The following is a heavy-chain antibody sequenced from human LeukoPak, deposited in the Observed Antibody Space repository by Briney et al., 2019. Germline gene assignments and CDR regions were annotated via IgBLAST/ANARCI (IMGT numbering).Heavy chain of an antibody. CDR3: ARVTGYIVEDYFDY. CDR1: GGSISSYY. CDR2: ISHSGNT. V-gene: IGHV4-59*13. Sequence: SETLSLTCNVSGGSISSYYWSWIRQPPGKGLEWIGYISHSGNTNYNPSLKSRLTISGDTSKNQFSLRLSSVTAADTAVYYCARVTGYIVEDYFDYWGQGTLVTVSS. D-gene: IGHD3-22*01. J-gene: IGHJ4*02.